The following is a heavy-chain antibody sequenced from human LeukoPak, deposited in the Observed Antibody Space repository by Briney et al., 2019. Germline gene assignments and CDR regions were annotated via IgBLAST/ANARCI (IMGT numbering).Heavy chain of an antibody. CDR2: IIPILGIA. Sequence: SVKVSCKASGGTFSSYAISWVRQAPGQGLEWMGRIIPILGIANYAQKFQGRATITADKPTSTAYMELSSLRSEDTAVYYCAMPARAGRGLIDYWGQGTLVTVSS. CDR1: GGTFSSYA. V-gene: IGHV1-69*04. D-gene: IGHD6-19*01. J-gene: IGHJ4*02. CDR3: AMPARAGRGLIDY.